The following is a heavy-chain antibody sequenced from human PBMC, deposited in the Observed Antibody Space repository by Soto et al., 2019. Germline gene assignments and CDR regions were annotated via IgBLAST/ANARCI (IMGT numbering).Heavy chain of an antibody. J-gene: IGHJ6*03. CDR1: GFTFSTYW. Sequence: GGSLRLSCASSGFTFSTYWMSWVLQAPGKGLEWVANIKQDGSQKYNVDSVKGRFTISRDNAENSLYLQMNSLRAEDTAVYYCARASGGIFAYMDVWGKGTTVTVSS. CDR2: IKQDGSQK. D-gene: IGHD3-3*01. CDR3: ARASGGIFAYMDV. V-gene: IGHV3-7*04.